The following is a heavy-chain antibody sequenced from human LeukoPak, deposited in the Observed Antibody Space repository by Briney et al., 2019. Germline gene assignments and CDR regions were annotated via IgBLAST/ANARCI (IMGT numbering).Heavy chain of an antibody. J-gene: IGHJ6*02. CDR2: ISHDGSNK. D-gene: IGHD6-6*01. CDR3: ARDYSSSSGSYYYYGMDV. V-gene: IGHV3-30*04. CDR1: GFTFSSYA. Sequence: GGSLRLSCAASGFTFSSYAMHWVRQAPGKGLEWVAVISHDGSNKYYADSVKGRFTISRDNSKNTLYLQMNSLRAEDTAVYYCARDYSSSSGSYYYYGMDVWGQGTTVTVSS.